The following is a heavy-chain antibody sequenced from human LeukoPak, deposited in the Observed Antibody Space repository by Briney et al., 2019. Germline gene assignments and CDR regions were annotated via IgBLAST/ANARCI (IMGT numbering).Heavy chain of an antibody. V-gene: IGHV1-69*04. J-gene: IGHJ5*02. Sequence: SVKVSCKASGGTFSSYAISWVRQAPGQGLEWMGRIIPILGIANYAQKFQGRVTITADKSTSTAYMELRSLRSDDTAVYYCASALASFSGSYYKSWGQGTLVTVSS. CDR1: GGTFSSYA. D-gene: IGHD3-10*01. CDR3: ASALASFSGSYYKS. CDR2: IIPILGIA.